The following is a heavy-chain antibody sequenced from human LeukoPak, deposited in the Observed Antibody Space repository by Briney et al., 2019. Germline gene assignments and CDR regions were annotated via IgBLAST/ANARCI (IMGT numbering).Heavy chain of an antibody. CDR3: AGQYTGYDAFDY. J-gene: IGHJ4*02. CDR1: GVYITNGLYF. Sequence: PSETLSLTCTVSGVYITNGLYFWNWIRQPAGKGLEWIGEINHSGSTNYNPSLKSRVTISVDTSKNQFSLKLSSVTAADTAVYYCAGQYTGYDAFDYWGQGTLVTVSS. CDR2: INHSGST. V-gene: IGHV4-61*09. D-gene: IGHD5-12*01.